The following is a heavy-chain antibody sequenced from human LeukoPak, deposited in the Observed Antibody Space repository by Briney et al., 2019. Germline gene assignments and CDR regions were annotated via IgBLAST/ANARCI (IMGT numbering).Heavy chain of an antibody. CDR3: AREGYCSSTSCYDETGNWFDP. D-gene: IGHD2-2*01. CDR1: GYTFTGYY. V-gene: IGHV1-2*02. CDR2: INPNSGGT. Sequence: ASVKVSYKASGYTFTGYYMHWVRQAPGQGLEWMGWINPNSGGTNYAQKFQGRVTMTRDTSISTAYMELSRLRSDDTAVYYCAREGYCSSTSCYDETGNWFDPWGQGTLVTVSS. J-gene: IGHJ5*02.